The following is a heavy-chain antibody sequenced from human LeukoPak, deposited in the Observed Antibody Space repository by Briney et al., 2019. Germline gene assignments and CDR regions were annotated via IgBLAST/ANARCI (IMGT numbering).Heavy chain of an antibody. CDR1: GFTFSNYA. CDR2: ISGSGGST. V-gene: IGHV3-23*01. Sequence: GGSLRLSCAASGFTFSNYAMSWVRQAPGKGLEWVSGISGSGGSTYYADSVKGRFTISRDNSKNTLYLQMNSLRTEDTALYYCACRGYSYGYDYWGQGTLVTVSS. D-gene: IGHD5-18*01. CDR3: ACRGYSYGYDY. J-gene: IGHJ4*02.